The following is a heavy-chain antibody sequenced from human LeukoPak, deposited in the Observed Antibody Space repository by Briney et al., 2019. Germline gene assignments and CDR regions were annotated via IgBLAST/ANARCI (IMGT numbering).Heavy chain of an antibody. V-gene: IGHV1-2*02. D-gene: IGHD3-10*01. J-gene: IGHJ4*02. CDR3: AREPPYGSGYGIDY. CDR2: INPNSGGT. Sequence: ASVKVSCKASGYSFTDYFIHWVRQAPGQGLEWMGWINPNSGGTNYAQKFQGRVTMTRDTSISTAYMELSRLRSDDTAVYYCAREPPYGSGYGIDYWGQGTLVTVSS. CDR1: GYSFTDYF.